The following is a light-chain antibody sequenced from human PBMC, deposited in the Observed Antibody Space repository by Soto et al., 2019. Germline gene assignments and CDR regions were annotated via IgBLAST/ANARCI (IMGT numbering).Light chain of an antibody. CDR1: QSVSSY. Sequence: EIVLTQSPGTLSLSPGERATLSYRASQSVSSYLAWYQQKPGQAPRVLIYGAATRATGTPARFSGSGSGTDFTLSISSLEPEDCAVYYCQQRSNWPLITFGQGTRLEI. CDR3: QQRSNWPLIT. V-gene: IGKV3-11*01. CDR2: GAA. J-gene: IGKJ5*01.